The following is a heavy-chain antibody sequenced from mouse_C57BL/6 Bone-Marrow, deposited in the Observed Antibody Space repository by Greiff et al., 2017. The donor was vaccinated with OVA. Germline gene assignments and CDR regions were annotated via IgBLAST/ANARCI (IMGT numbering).Heavy chain of an antibody. CDR2: IRLKSDNSTT. CDR3: AGGYDGSYYYYFDY. V-gene: IGHV6-3*01. J-gene: IGHJ2*01. Sequence: EVKVEESGGGLVQPGGSLKLSCVASGFTFSNYWMNWVRQTPEKGLEWVGQIRLKSDNSTTNYAVSGKGKFTISRDDSKSSVYLQMNNLRAEDTGIYYCAGGYDGSYYYYFDYWGQGTTLTVSS. D-gene: IGHD1-1*01. CDR1: GFTFSNYW.